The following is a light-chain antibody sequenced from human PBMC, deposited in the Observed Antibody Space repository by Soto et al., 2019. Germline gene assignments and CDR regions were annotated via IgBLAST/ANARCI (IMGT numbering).Light chain of an antibody. V-gene: IGLV2-23*01. CDR3: CSYAGSSTWV. J-gene: IGLJ3*02. CDR1: SSDVGSYNL. Sequence: QSVLTQPASVSGSPGQSITISCTGTSSDVGSYNLVSWYQQHPGKAPKLMIYEGSQRPSGVSNRFSGYKSGTTASLTISGLQAEDEADYYCCSYAGSSTWVFGGGTKVTVL. CDR2: EGS.